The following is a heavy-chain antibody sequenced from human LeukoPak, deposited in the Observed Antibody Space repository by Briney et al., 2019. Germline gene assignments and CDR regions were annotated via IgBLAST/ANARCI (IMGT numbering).Heavy chain of an antibody. D-gene: IGHD3-22*01. CDR1: GYSISSGYY. CDR2: FYHTGTT. Sequence: SETLSLTCTVSGYSISSGYYWGLIRQPPGKMLEWVGNFYHTGTTYYNPSLKSRVTISLDTSRNQFSLKLGSVTAADTAVYYCARGVTMIGRLRFDPWGQGTLVTVSS. CDR3: ARGVTMIGRLRFDP. V-gene: IGHV4-38-2*02. J-gene: IGHJ5*02.